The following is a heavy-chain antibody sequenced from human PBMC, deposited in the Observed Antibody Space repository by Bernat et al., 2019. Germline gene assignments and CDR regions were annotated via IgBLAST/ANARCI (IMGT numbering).Heavy chain of an antibody. CDR3: ARHFASGSYYNYYYGMDV. Sequence: QLQLQESGPGLVKPPETLSLTCTVSGGSISSSSYYWGWIRQPPGKGLEWIGSIYYSGSTYYNPSLKSRVTISVDTSKNQFSLKLSSVTAADTAVYYCARHFASGSYYNYYYGMDVWGQGTTVTVSS. J-gene: IGHJ6*02. D-gene: IGHD1-26*01. V-gene: IGHV4-39*01. CDR2: IYYSGST. CDR1: GGSISSSSYY.